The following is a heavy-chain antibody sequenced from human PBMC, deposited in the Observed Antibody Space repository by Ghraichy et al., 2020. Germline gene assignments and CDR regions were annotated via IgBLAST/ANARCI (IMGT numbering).Heavy chain of an antibody. V-gene: IGHV4-31*03. D-gene: IGHD3-10*01. J-gene: IGHJ6*02. CDR1: GGSISGGGFS. Sequence: SLNISCSVSGGSISGGGFSWTWIRHHPGKGLEWVGNIFFSGHTYYNPSLRSRIIMSIDRSKNQFSLTLSSVTAADTAVYFCARVIGERMDPYYYYGMDAWGQGTTVSVSS. CDR2: IFFSGHT. CDR3: ARVIGERMDPYYYYGMDA.